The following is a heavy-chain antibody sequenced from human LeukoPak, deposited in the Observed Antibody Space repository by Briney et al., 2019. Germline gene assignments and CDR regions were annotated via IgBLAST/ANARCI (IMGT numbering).Heavy chain of an antibody. J-gene: IGHJ3*02. CDR3: ARAQYSSGWYEDDAFDI. CDR2: INSDGSST. D-gene: IGHD6-19*01. CDR1: GFTFSSYW. Sequence: GGSLRLSCAASGFTFSSYWMHWVRQAPGEGLVWVSRINSDGSSTSYADSVKGRFTISRDNAKNTLYLQMNSLRAEDTAVYYCARAQYSSGWYEDDAFDIWGQGTMVTVSS. V-gene: IGHV3-74*01.